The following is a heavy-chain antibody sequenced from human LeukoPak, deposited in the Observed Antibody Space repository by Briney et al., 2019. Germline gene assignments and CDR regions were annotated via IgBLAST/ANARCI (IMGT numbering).Heavy chain of an antibody. CDR2: IKQDGSEK. CDR1: GFTFSSYW. D-gene: IGHD2-2*01. J-gene: IGHJ5*02. V-gene: IGHV3-7*01. CDR3: ARGGSTAHPSWFDP. Sequence: GGSLRLSCAASGFTFSSYWMSWVRQAPGKGLEWVANIKQDGSEKYYVDSVKGRFTISRDNAKNSLYLQMNSLRAEDTAVYYCARGGSTAHPSWFDPWGQGTLVTVSS.